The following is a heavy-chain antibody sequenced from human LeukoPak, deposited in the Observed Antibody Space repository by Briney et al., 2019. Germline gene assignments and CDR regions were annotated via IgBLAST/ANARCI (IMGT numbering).Heavy chain of an antibody. CDR1: GFTFSSYA. Sequence: PGRSLRLSCAASGFTFSSYALHWVRQAPGKGLEWVALISYDGTNKYYADSVKGRFTISRDNSKNTLYLQMSSLRSEDTAVYYCVKNGVYTSGWYGGYFDYWGQGTLVTVSS. CDR3: VKNGVYTSGWYGGYFDY. CDR2: ISYDGTNK. J-gene: IGHJ4*02. D-gene: IGHD6-19*01. V-gene: IGHV3-30-3*02.